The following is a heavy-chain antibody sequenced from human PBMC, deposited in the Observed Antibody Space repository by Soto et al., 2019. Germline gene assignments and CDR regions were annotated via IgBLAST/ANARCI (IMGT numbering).Heavy chain of an antibody. CDR2: IIPIFGTA. J-gene: IGHJ4*02. CDR3: AREDKFKNNWNYFDY. Sequence: QVQLVQSGAEVKKPGSSVKVSCKASGGTFSSYAISWVRQAPGQGLEWMGGIIPIFGTANYAQKFQGRVTITADESTSTAHMELSSLRSEDTAVYYCAREDKFKNNWNYFDYWGQGTLVTVSS. D-gene: IGHD1-20*01. CDR1: GGTFSSYA. V-gene: IGHV1-69*01.